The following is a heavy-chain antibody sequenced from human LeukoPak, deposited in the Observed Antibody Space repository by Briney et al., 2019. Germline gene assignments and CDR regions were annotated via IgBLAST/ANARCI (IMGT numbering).Heavy chain of an antibody. CDR3: ARGAAGYSYG. Sequence: KASETLSLTCTVSGGSISSYYWSWIRQPPGKGLEWIEHIYYSGSTNYNPSLKSRVTISIDTSKNQFSLRLSSVTAADTAVYYCARGAAGYSYGWGQGTLVTVSS. CDR2: IYYSGST. J-gene: IGHJ4*02. CDR1: GGSISSYY. D-gene: IGHD5-18*01. V-gene: IGHV4-59*01.